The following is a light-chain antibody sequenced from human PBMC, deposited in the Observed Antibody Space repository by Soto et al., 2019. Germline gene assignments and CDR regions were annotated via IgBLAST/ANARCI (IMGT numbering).Light chain of an antibody. CDR1: QSIRND. V-gene: IGKV1-17*01. Sequence: DIQMTPSPSSLSASVGHSVTITCRASQSIRNDLGWYQQKPGKAPKRLIYAASTLQSGIPSRFSGSGSGTDFTLTISCLQSEDFATYYCQQYYSFPPAFGQGTKVDIK. CDR2: AAS. CDR3: QQYYSFPPA. J-gene: IGKJ1*01.